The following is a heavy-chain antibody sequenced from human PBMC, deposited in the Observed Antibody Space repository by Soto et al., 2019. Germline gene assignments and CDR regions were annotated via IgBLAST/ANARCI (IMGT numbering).Heavy chain of an antibody. V-gene: IGHV3-21*01. Sequence: EVQLVESGGGPVRPGGSLKLSCAASGFNFITYSLSWVRQAPGKGLEWVASISSSAVYIDYADSVKGRFTISRDNANNSRNLQMNGLRAKNTETYHCVRNGLDYKNTERLYFDNWGQGTLVTVPS. CDR2: ISSSAVYI. CDR3: VRNGLDYKNTERLYFDN. D-gene: IGHD3-16*01. CDR1: GFNFITYS. J-gene: IGHJ4*02.